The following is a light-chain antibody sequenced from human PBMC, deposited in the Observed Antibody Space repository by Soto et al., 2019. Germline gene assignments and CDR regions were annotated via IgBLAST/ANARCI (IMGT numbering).Light chain of an antibody. Sequence: QSALTQPPSASGSPGQSVTISCTGTSSDVGGYNYVSWYQQHPGKVPKLMVYEVNKRPSGVPDRFSGSKSGNTASLTVSGLQAEEEADYYCTSYAGGNNVFGTGTKGTVL. CDR1: SSDVGGYNY. J-gene: IGLJ1*01. CDR2: EVN. CDR3: TSYAGGNNV. V-gene: IGLV2-8*01.